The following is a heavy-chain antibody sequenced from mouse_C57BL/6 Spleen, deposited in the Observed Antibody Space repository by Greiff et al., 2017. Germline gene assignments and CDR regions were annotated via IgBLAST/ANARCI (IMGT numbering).Heavy chain of an antibody. CDR1: GYTFTSYW. Sequence: QVQLQQPGAELVMPGASVKLSCKASGYTFTSYWMHWVKQRPGQGLEWIGEIDPSDSYTNYNQKFKGKSTLTVDKSSSTAYMQLSSLTSEDSAVYYCARSDYGGTVAWFAYWGQGTLVTVSA. CDR2: IDPSDSYT. CDR3: ARSDYGGTVAWFAY. V-gene: IGHV1-69*01. J-gene: IGHJ3*01. D-gene: IGHD1-1*01.